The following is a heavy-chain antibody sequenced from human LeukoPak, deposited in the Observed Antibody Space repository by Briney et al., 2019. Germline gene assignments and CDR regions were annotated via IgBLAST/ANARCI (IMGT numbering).Heavy chain of an antibody. CDR2: FYHGGST. Sequence: SETLSLTCTVSGYSISTGYYWDWIRQPPGKGLEWIGTFYHGGSTYYNPSLKSRVTISVDTSKNQFSLKLTSVTAADTAVYFCARGRKQWLDNYYYYYFYMDVWDTGTTVTVSS. D-gene: IGHD6-19*01. V-gene: IGHV4-38-2*02. J-gene: IGHJ6*03. CDR1: GYSISTGYY. CDR3: ARGRKQWLDNYYYYYFYMDV.